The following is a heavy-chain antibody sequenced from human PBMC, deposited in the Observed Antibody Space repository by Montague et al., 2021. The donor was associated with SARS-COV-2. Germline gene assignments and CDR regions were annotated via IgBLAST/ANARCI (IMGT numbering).Heavy chain of an antibody. CDR2: ISYDGSNK. Sequence: SLRLSCAASGFTFSSYAMHWVRQAPGKGLEWVAVISYDGSNKYYADSVKGRFTISRDNSKNTLYLQMNSLRAEDTAAYYCARDPRYYDILTGYFLTDNSFFMLGGMDVWGQGTTVTVSS. CDR3: ARDPRYYDILTGYFLTDNSFFMLGGMDV. CDR1: GFTFSSYA. J-gene: IGHJ6*02. D-gene: IGHD3-9*01. V-gene: IGHV3-30-3*01.